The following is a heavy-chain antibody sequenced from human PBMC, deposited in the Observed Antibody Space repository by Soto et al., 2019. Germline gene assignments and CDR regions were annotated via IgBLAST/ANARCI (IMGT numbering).Heavy chain of an antibody. J-gene: IGHJ6*02. V-gene: IGHV4-4*02. CDR2: IYHSGST. Sequence: SETLSLTCAVSGGSISSSNWWSWVRQPPGKGLAWIGEIYHSGSTNYNPSLKSRVTISVDKSKNQFSLKLSSVTAADTAVYYCARDRTGTTGYYYGMDVWGQGTTVTVS. CDR3: ARDRTGTTGYYYGMDV. D-gene: IGHD1-7*01. CDR1: GGSISSSNW.